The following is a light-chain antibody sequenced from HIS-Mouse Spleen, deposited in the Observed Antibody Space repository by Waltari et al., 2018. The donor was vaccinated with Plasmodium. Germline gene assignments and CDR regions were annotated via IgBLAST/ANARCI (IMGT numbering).Light chain of an antibody. V-gene: IGKV1-5*03. Sequence: DIQMTQSPSTLSASVGARVTITCRASQRSSCWLAWYQQKPGKAPKLLIYKASSLESGVPSRFSGSGSGTEFTLTISSLQPDDFATYYCQQYNSYSWTFGQGTKVEIK. J-gene: IGKJ1*01. CDR3: QQYNSYSWT. CDR1: QRSSCW. CDR2: KAS.